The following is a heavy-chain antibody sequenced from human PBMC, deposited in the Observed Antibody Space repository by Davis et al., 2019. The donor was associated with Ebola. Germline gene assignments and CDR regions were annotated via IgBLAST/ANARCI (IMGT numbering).Heavy chain of an antibody. Sequence: AASVKVSCKASGYTFTGYYMHWVRQAPGQGLEWMGRINPNSGVANYAQRFQGRVTMTTETSISTAYMDLSSLRSDDTAVYFCARGFGDVDSFDIWGQGTMVTVSS. D-gene: IGHD3-10*01. CDR1: GYTFTGYY. V-gene: IGHV1-2*06. CDR2: INPNSGVA. CDR3: ARGFGDVDSFDI. J-gene: IGHJ3*02.